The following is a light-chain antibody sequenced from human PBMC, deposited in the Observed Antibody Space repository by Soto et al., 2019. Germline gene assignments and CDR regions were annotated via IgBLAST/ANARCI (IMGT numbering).Light chain of an antibody. Sequence: EIVLTQSPGTLSLSPGERATLSCRASQSVSNNYLAWYQQKPGQAPRLLIYGASNRATGVPARFGGSGSGTDFTLTINSLEPEDFAVYYCQQRNVWPPITFGQGTRLEIK. J-gene: IGKJ5*01. CDR2: GAS. CDR3: QQRNVWPPIT. V-gene: IGKV3-11*01. CDR1: QSVSNNY.